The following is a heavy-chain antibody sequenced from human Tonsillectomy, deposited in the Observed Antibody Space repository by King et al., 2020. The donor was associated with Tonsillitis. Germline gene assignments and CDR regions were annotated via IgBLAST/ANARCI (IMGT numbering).Heavy chain of an antibody. D-gene: IGHD3-22*01. CDR3: AREDSSIAHFGMDV. Sequence: VQLVESGGGLVQPGGSLRLSCTASGFTFSSYWMHWVRQAPGKGLVWVSRINTDGSRTNYADSVKGRFTISRDNAKNTLFLQMNSLRAEDTALYYCAREDSSIAHFGMDVWGQGTTVTVSS. CDR2: INTDGSRT. V-gene: IGHV3-74*01. CDR1: GFTFSSYW. J-gene: IGHJ6*02.